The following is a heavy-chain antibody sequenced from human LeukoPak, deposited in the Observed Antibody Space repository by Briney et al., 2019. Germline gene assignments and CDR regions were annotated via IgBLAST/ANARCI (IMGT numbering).Heavy chain of an antibody. D-gene: IGHD2-15*01. J-gene: IGHJ4*02. Sequence: SETLSLTCAVYGGSFSGYYWSWLRQPPGKGLEWIGEINHSGSTNYNPSLKSRVTISVDTSKNQFSLKLSSVTAADTAVYYCARVTGYVIEDNFDYWGQGTLVTVSS. CDR3: ARVTGYVIEDNFDY. V-gene: IGHV4-34*01. CDR1: GGSFSGYY. CDR2: INHSGST.